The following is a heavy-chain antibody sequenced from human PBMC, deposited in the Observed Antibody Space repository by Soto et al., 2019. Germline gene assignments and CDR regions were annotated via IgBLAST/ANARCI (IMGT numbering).Heavy chain of an antibody. J-gene: IGHJ4*02. D-gene: IGHD3-22*01. V-gene: IGHV3-23*01. CDR1: GFTFSSYD. Sequence: PGGSLRLSCAASGFTFSSYDMRWVRQAPGKGLEWVSAISGSGGSTYYADSVKGRFTISRDNSKNTLYLQMNSLRAEDTAVYYCAKDQYHDRSDYPDWGQGTLVTVSS. CDR3: AKDQYHDRSDYPD. CDR2: ISGSGGST.